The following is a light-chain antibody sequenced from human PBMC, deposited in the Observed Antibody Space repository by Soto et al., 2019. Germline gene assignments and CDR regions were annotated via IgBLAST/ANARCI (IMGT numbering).Light chain of an antibody. Sequence: DIQLTESPSFLSASVGDRVTLTGRASQGISTYLAWYQQKPGKAPKLVIYAASTLQSGVPSRFSGSGSGTDFTLTISCLQPEDFATYYCQQYYSSPRTFGQGTKVDIK. CDR2: AAS. CDR1: QGISTY. J-gene: IGKJ1*01. CDR3: QQYYSSPRT. V-gene: IGKV1-9*01.